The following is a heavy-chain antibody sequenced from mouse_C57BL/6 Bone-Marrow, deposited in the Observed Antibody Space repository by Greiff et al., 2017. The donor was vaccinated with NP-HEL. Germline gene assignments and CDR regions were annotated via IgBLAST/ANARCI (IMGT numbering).Heavy chain of an antibody. Sequence: QVQLQQSGAELARPGASVKLSCKASGYTFTSYGISWVRQRPGQGLEWIGEIYPRSGNTYYNEKVKGKATLTADKSSSTAYLELRSLTSEDSAVYFCASASFYYYGSSPYFDYWGQGTTLTVSA. CDR3: ASASFYYYGSSPYFDY. D-gene: IGHD1-1*01. J-gene: IGHJ2*01. CDR2: IYPRSGNT. V-gene: IGHV1-81*01. CDR1: GYTFTSYG.